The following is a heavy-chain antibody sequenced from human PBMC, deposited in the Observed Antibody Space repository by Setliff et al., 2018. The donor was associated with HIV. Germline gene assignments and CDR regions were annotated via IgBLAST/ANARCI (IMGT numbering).Heavy chain of an antibody. CDR2: TRNKANGYIT. CDR1: GFTSSNAW. Sequence: GSLRLSCAASGFTSSNAWMSWVRQAPGKGLEWVGRTRNKANGYITEYGASVQGRFTISRDNSKDSLSLQMNNLKAEDTAVYYCVRAAAGLDIWSQGIRVTV. V-gene: IGHV3-72*01. J-gene: IGHJ4*02. CDR3: VRAAAGLDI.